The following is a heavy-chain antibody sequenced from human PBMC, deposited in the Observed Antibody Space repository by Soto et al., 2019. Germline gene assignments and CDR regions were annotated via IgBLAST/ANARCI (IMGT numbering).Heavy chain of an antibody. J-gene: IGHJ6*02. CDR3: AKDDDILTGYLRPDYYGMDV. V-gene: IGHV3-23*01. D-gene: IGHD3-9*01. Sequence: GGSLRLSCAASGFTFSSYAMSWVRQAPGKGLEWVSAISGSGGSTYYADSVKGRFTLSRDNSKNTLNRKMNSLRAEDTAVYYCAKDDDILTGYLRPDYYGMDVWGQGTTVTVSS. CDR1: GFTFSSYA. CDR2: ISGSGGST.